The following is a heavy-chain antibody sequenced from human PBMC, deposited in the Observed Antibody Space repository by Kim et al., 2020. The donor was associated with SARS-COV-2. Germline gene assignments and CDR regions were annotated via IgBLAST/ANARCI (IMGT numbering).Heavy chain of an antibody. CDR1: GFTVSSNY. D-gene: IGHD3-22*01. CDR3: ARDAYYYDSSGYYRIFDY. V-gene: IGHV3-53*01. J-gene: IGHJ4*02. CDR2: IYSGGST. Sequence: GGSLRLSCAASGFTVSSNYMSWVRQAPGKGLEWVSVIYSGGSTYYADSVKGRFTISRDNSKNTLYLQMNSLRAEDTAVYYCARDAYYYDSSGYYRIFDYWGQGTLVTVSS.